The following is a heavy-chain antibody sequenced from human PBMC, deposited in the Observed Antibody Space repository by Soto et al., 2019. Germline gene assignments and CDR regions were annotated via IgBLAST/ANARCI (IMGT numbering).Heavy chain of an antibody. CDR1: GIIFNGFG. D-gene: IGHD1-1*01. Sequence: GGSLRLSCAASGIIFNGFGMHWVRQAPGKGLEWVAVIRSSSSTIYYADSVKGRFTISRDNAKNSLYLQMNSLRDEDTAVYYCARIPRDNWNENPSYPATLDDAFDIWGQGTMVTVSS. V-gene: IGHV3-48*02. J-gene: IGHJ3*02. CDR2: IRSSSSTI. CDR3: ARIPRDNWNENPSYPATLDDAFDI.